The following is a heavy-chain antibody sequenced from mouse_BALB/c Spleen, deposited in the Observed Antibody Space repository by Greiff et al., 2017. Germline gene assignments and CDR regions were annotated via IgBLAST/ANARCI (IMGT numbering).Heavy chain of an antibody. J-gene: IGHJ1*01. V-gene: IGHV5-12-1*01. CDR2: ISSGGGST. Sequence: EVQLVESGGGLVKPGGSLKLSCAASGFAFTSYDMSWVRQTPEKRLEWVAYISSGGGSTYYPDTLKGRYTISRDNAKNTQYLQMSSLKSEDTAMYYGARQYYGACDDWGEGTTVTVSA. D-gene: IGHD1-1*01. CDR3: ARQYYGACDD. CDR1: GFAFTSYD.